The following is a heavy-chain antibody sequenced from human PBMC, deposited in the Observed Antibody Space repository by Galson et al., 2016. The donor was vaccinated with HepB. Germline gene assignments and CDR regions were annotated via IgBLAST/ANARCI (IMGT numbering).Heavy chain of an antibody. V-gene: IGHV4-4*02. J-gene: IGHJ4*02. CDR3: SRGNLGTTASMAFDY. CDR2: IYQTGTA. CDR1: GDSISNNYW. Sequence: ETLSLTCTSSGASISGDSISNNYWRSWVRQSPGKGLEWIGEIYQTGTANYNPSFTSRATISVDKTKNQISLRPGPVTAADTAVYYCSRGNLGTTASMAFDYWGQGTLVSVSS. D-gene: IGHD6-6*01.